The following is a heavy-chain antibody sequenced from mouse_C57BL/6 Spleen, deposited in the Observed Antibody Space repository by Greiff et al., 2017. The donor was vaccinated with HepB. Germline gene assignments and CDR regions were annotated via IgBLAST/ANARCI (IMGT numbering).Heavy chain of an antibody. CDR2: INPYNGGT. V-gene: IGHV1-19*01. D-gene: IGHD2-4*01. CDR3: ARRDYDYDRAMDY. CDR1: GYTFTDYY. J-gene: IGHJ4*01. Sequence: EVQLQQSGPVLVKPGASVKMSCKASGYTFTDYYMNWVKQSHGKSLEWIGVINPYNGGTSYNQKFKGKATLTVDKSSSTAYMELNSLTSEDSAVYYCARRDYDYDRAMDYWGQGTSVTVSS.